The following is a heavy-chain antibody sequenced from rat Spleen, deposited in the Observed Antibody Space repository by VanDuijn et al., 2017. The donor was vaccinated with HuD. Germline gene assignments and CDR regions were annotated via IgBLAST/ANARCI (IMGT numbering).Heavy chain of an antibody. V-gene: IGHV5-31*01. CDR2: RTDTGGNT. CDR1: GFTFNKHW. Sequence: EVQLVESGGGLVQPGRSLRLSCVASGFTFNKHWMTWIRQGPGQGLEWVASRTDTGGNTYYPEAVKGRFTISRDNAKSTLYLQMNSLRSEDTATYYCTRVTYGGYKAPYWYFDFWGPGTMVTVSS. D-gene: IGHD1-11*01. CDR3: TRVTYGGYKAPYWYFDF. J-gene: IGHJ1*01.